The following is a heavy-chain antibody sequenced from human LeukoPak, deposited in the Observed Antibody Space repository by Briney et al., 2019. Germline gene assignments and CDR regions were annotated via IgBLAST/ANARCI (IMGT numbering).Heavy chain of an antibody. CDR3: ADEGPEAKYSGSTGELY. V-gene: IGHV1-69*02. CDR1: GYTFTSYY. Sequence: GASVKVSCKASGYTFTSYYMHWVRQAPGQGLEWMGRIIPILGIANYAQKFQGRVTITADKSTSTAYMELSSLRSEDTAVYYCADEGPEAKYSGSTGELYWGQGTLVTVFS. D-gene: IGHD5-12*01. CDR2: IIPILGIA. J-gene: IGHJ4*02.